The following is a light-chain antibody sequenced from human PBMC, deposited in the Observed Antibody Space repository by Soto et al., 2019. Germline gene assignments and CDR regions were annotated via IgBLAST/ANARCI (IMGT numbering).Light chain of an antibody. Sequence: QSVLTQAPSASGTPGQGVTVSCSGSSSNIGSNRVYWYQQLPGTAPNLLIYDNNQRPSGVPDRFSGSKSGTSASLAISGLRSEDEADYYCVAWDDSLSGRVFGTGTKVTVL. CDR3: VAWDDSLSGRV. J-gene: IGLJ1*01. V-gene: IGLV1-47*02. CDR2: DNN. CDR1: SSNIGSNR.